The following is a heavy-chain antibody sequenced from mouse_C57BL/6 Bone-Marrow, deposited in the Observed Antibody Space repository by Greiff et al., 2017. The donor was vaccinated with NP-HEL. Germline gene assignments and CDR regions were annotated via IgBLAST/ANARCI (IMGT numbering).Heavy chain of an antibody. CDR2: IDPEDGDT. CDR3: TPLWLRRDYFDY. J-gene: IGHJ2*01. D-gene: IGHD2-2*01. CDR1: GFNIKDYY. Sequence: VQLQQSGAELVRPGASVKLSCTASGFNIKDYYMHWVKQRPEQGLEWIGRIDPEDGDTEYAPKFQGKATMTADTSSNTAYLQLSSLTSEDTAVYYCTPLWLRRDYFDYWGQGTTHTVSS. V-gene: IGHV14-1*01.